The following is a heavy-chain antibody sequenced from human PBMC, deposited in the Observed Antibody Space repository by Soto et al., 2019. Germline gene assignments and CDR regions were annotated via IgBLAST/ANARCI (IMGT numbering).Heavy chain of an antibody. Sequence: SETLSLTCTVSGGSISSSSYYWGWIRQPPGKGLEWIGRINHSGSTYYNPSLKSRVTISVDTSKNQFSLKLSSVTAADTAVYYCARGESRIAAAGTILGYWGQGTLVTVSS. CDR3: ARGESRIAAAGTILGY. CDR1: GGSISSSSYY. J-gene: IGHJ4*02. D-gene: IGHD6-13*01. CDR2: INHSGST. V-gene: IGHV4-39*07.